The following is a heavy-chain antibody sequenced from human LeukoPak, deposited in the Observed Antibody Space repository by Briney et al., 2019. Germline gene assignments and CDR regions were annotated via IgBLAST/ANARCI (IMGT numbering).Heavy chain of an antibody. Sequence: GGSLRLSCAASGFTFSSYTMNWVRQAPGKGLEWVSYITSRSTIYYADSVRGRFTISRDNVKNSLYLEMSSLRDDDTAVYYCARRLSGSYLDYWGQGTLVTVSS. CDR2: ITSRSTI. D-gene: IGHD3-10*01. CDR1: GFTFSSYT. V-gene: IGHV3-48*02. CDR3: ARRLSGSYLDY. J-gene: IGHJ4*02.